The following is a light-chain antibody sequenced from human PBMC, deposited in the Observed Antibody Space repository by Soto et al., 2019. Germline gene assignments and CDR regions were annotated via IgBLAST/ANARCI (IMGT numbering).Light chain of an antibody. CDR3: QQYGSSPLIT. CDR1: QSVGSD. CDR2: GAS. Sequence: DMVMTQAPATLSVSPGERATLSCRASQSVGSDLAWYQQKPGQAPRLLIYGASNRATGIPDRFSGSGSGTDFTLTISRLEPEDFAVYYCQQYGSSPLITFGQGTRLEIK. J-gene: IGKJ5*01. V-gene: IGKV3-20*01.